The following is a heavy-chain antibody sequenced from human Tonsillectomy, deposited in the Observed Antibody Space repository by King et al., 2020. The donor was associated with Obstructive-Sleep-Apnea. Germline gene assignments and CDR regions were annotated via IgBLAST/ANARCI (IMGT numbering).Heavy chain of an antibody. V-gene: IGHV4-4*02. D-gene: IGHD4-17*01. J-gene: IGHJ4*02. CDR1: GGAVTTMNW. CDR2: IYHSGST. CDR3: AREMTTKFDY. Sequence: QLQESGPGLVKPSGTLSLTCAVSGGAVTTMNWWSWVRQSPGQGLEWIGEIYHSGSTNYNPSLKSRVTISMDKSQNQFSLNLNSVTAADTGVYYCAREMTTKFDYWGQGTLVTVSS.